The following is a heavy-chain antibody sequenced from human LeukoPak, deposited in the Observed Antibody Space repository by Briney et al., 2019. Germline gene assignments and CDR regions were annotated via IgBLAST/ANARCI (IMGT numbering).Heavy chain of an antibody. V-gene: IGHV3-23*01. J-gene: IGHJ4*02. D-gene: IGHD1-1*01. CDR1: GFTFSSYA. CDR2: ISGSGGST. Sequence: GSLRLSCAASGFTFSSYAMSWVRQAPGKGLEWVSAISGSGGSTYYADSVKGRFTISRDNAKNSVYLQMNSLRAEDTAVYYCARDSYGWHDRWDYWGQGTLVTVSS. CDR3: ARDSYGWHDRWDY.